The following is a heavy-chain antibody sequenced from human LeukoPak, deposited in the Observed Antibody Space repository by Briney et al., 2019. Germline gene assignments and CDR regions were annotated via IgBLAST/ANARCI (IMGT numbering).Heavy chain of an antibody. CDR2: MYYSGST. CDR3: ARPYYYDSRIDP. D-gene: IGHD3-22*01. V-gene: IGHV4-30-4*01. Sequence: SETLSLTCTVSGGSISSGDYYWSWIRQPPGKGLEWIAYMYYSGSTYYNPSLKTRVTMSADTSKNQLSLKLSSVTAADTAVYYCARPYYYDSRIDPWGQGILVTVSS. CDR1: GGSISSGDYY. J-gene: IGHJ5*02.